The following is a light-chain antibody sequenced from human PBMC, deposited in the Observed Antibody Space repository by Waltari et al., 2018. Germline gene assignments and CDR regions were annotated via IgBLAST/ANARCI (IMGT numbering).Light chain of an antibody. Sequence: EIVLTQSRATLSLSPGERATLSCRASQSVSSHLAWYQQKPGQAPRLLIYDAFNRATGIPARFSGSGSGTDFTLTISSLEPEDFAVYYCQQRSNWITFGQGTRLEIK. CDR1: QSVSSH. J-gene: IGKJ5*01. CDR3: QQRSNWIT. CDR2: DAF. V-gene: IGKV3-11*01.